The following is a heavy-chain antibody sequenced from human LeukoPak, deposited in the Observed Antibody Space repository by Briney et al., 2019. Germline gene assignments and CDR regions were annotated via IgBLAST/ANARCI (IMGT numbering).Heavy chain of an antibody. J-gene: IGHJ3*02. V-gene: IGHV1-46*01. CDR3: ARGNYDFWSGYYLGHAFDI. CDR2: INPSGGST. Sequence: AASVKVSCKASGYTFTSYYMHWVRQAPGQGLEWMGIINPSGGSTSYAQKLQGRVTMTTDTSTSTAYMELRSLRSDDTAVYYCARGNYDFWSGYYLGHAFDIWGQGTMVTVSS. CDR1: GYTFTSYY. D-gene: IGHD3-3*01.